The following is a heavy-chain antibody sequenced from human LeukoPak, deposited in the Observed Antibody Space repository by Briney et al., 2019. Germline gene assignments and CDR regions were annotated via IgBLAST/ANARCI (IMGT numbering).Heavy chain of an antibody. CDR2: INHSGST. CDR3: ARDPRRDSDVPFDI. V-gene: IGHV4-30-2*01. CDR1: GGSISSGDYY. Sequence: SQTLSLTCIVSGGSISSGDYYWSWIRQPPGKGLEWIGYINHSGSTYYKPSLKSRVTISVDRSKNHFSLNLSSVTAADTAVYYCARDPRRDSDVPFDIWGQRTTVSAAS. D-gene: IGHD6-6*01. J-gene: IGHJ3*02.